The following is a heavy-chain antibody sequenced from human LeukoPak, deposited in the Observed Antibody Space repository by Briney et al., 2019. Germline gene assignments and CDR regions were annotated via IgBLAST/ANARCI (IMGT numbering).Heavy chain of an antibody. Sequence: GGSLRLSCAASGFTVSNNYMSWVRQAPGKGLEGVSVIYSGGSTYYADSVKGRFTISRDNANNSRYLQMNSLRADDTAVYYCARDLAAAPHGLDVWGQGTTVTVSS. V-gene: IGHV3-53*01. CDR2: IYSGGST. CDR1: GFTVSNNY. J-gene: IGHJ6*02. CDR3: ARDLAAAPHGLDV. D-gene: IGHD6-13*01.